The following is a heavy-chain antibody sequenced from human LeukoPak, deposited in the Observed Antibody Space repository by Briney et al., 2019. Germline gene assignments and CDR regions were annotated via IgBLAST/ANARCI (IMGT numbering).Heavy chain of an antibody. CDR1: GASMSDYY. CDR2: IYYTGST. CDR3: VRRVRYFGQNDY. D-gene: IGHD3-9*01. Sequence: SETLSLTCTVSGASMSDYYWSWIRQPPGKGLEWIGYIYYTGSTNYNPSLKRRVTMSVDTSKHQISLKLSPVTAADSAVYYCVRRVRYFGQNDYWGQGTLVTVSS. J-gene: IGHJ4*02. V-gene: IGHV4-59*08.